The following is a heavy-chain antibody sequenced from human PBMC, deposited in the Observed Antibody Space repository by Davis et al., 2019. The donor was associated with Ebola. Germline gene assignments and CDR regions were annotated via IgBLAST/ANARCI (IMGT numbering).Heavy chain of an antibody. J-gene: IGHJ4*02. Sequence: GGSLRLSCAASGFIFSDYYMSWIRQAPGKGLAWVSYISSSSSYTNYADSVKGRFTISRDNAKNSLYLQMNSLRAEDTAVYYCASYSRVQGYWGQGTLVTVSS. CDR1: GFIFSDYY. CDR3: ASYSRVQGY. V-gene: IGHV3-11*06. CDR2: ISSSSSYT. D-gene: IGHD5-18*01.